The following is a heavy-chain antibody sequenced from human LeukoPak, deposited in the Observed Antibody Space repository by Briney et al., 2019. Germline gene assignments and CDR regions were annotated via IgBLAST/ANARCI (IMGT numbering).Heavy chain of an antibody. CDR1: GFTFSNAW. J-gene: IGHJ4*02. Sequence: GGSLRLSCAASGFTFSNAWMSWVRQAPGKGLEWVAVISYDGSNKYYADSVKGRFTISRDNSKNTLYLQMNSLRAEDTAVYYCARGMLGLPLDYWGQGTLVTVSS. CDR2: ISYDGSNK. D-gene: IGHD1-26*01. V-gene: IGHV3-30*03. CDR3: ARGMLGLPLDY.